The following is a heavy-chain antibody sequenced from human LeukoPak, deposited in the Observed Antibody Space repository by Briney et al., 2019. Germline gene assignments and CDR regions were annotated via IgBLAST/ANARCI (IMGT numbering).Heavy chain of an antibody. Sequence: PSQTLSLTCAVSGGSISSGGYPWSWIRQPPGKGLEWIGYIYHSGSTYYNPSLKSRVTISVDRSKNQFSLKLSSVTAADTAVYYCARDVPSYCSSTSCFENWFDPWGQGTLVTVSS. V-gene: IGHV4-30-2*01. CDR3: ARDVPSYCSSTSCFENWFDP. J-gene: IGHJ5*02. CDR2: IYHSGST. D-gene: IGHD2-2*01. CDR1: GGSISSGGYP.